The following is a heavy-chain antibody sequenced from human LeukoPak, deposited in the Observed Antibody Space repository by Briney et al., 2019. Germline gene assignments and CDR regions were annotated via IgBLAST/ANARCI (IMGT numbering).Heavy chain of an antibody. D-gene: IGHD2-15*01. CDR2: ISSRDSTI. CDR3: ARALGECASGSCAIDY. V-gene: IGHV3-48*03. CDR1: GFSFGGHE. J-gene: IGHJ4*02. Sequence: GGSLRLSCAASGFSFGGHEMNWVRQAPGKGLEWVSYISSRDSTIYYADSVKGRFTISRDNAKNSLYLQMNSLRAEDTAVYYCARALGECASGSCAIDYWGQGTLVTVSS.